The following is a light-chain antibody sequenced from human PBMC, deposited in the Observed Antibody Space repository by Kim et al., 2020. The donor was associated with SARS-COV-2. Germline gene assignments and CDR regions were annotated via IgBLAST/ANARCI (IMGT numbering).Light chain of an antibody. Sequence: LAPRQTSNITCSGDELGKKYASWYQQKPGQSPVLVMYQDNKRPSGIPERFSGSNSGITATLTISGAQAMDEADYYCQAWDTSTVVFGGGTQLTVL. CDR3: QAWDTSTVV. CDR2: QDN. CDR1: ELGKKY. J-gene: IGLJ3*02. V-gene: IGLV3-1*01.